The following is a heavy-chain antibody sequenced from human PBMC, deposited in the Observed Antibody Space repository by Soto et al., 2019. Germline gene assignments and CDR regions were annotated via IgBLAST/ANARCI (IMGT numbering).Heavy chain of an antibody. D-gene: IGHD1-26*01. CDR2: ISWDGSST. Sequence: GGSLRLSCAASGFTFDDYSMSWVRQAPGKGPEWVSLISWDGSSTYYADSVKGRFTISRDNSKNSLYLQMNSLRTEDTALYYCAKDMVGATDYYYYYGMDVWGQGTTVTVSS. CDR1: GFTFDDYS. J-gene: IGHJ6*02. CDR3: AKDMVGATDYYYYYGMDV. V-gene: IGHV3-43*01.